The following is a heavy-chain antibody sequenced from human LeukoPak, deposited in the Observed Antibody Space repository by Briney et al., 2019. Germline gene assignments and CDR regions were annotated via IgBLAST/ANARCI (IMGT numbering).Heavy chain of an antibody. V-gene: IGHV1-69*06. D-gene: IGHD2-15*01. CDR1: GGTFSSYA. CDR2: IIPIFGTA. J-gene: IGHJ4*02. CDR3: ARALGYCSGGSCYSMDY. Sequence: ASVKVSCKASGGTFSSYAISWVRQAPGQGLEWMGGIIPIFGTANYAQKLQGRVTITADKSTSTAYMELSRLRSEDTAVYYCARALGYCSGGSCYSMDYWGQGTLVTVSS.